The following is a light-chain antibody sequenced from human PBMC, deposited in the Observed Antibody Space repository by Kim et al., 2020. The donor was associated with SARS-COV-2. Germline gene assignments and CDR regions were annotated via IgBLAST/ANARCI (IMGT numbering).Light chain of an antibody. V-gene: IGLV2-14*03. Sequence: GQSLTISCTGTSSDVGGYNYVSWYQQHPGKAPKLMIYDVSNRPSGVSNRFSGSKSGNTASLTISGLQADDEADYYCSSYTSSSTLVFGGGTQLTVL. CDR3: SSYTSSSTLV. CDR2: DVS. CDR1: SSDVGGYNY. J-gene: IGLJ3*02.